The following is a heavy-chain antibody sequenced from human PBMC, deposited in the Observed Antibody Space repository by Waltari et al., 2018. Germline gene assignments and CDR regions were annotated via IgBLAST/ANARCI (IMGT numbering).Heavy chain of an antibody. V-gene: IGHV3-9*01. CDR3: AKISVAADADY. J-gene: IGHJ4*02. D-gene: IGHD6-13*01. CDR1: GFTFDDYA. Sequence: EVQLVESGGGLVQPGRSLRLSCAASGFTFDDYAMHWVRQAPGKGLEWVSVISWNSGSIGYADSVKGRFTISRDNAKNSLYLQMNSLRAEDTALYYCAKISVAADADYWGQGTLVTVSS. CDR2: ISWNSGSI.